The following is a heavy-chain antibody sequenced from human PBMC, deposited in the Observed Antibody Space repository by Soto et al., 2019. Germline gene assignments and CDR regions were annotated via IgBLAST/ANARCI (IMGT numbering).Heavy chain of an antibody. D-gene: IGHD1-26*01. CDR3: AIPGAGDFDY. V-gene: IGHV4-4*02. CDR1: GASISNTDW. J-gene: IGHJ4*02. CDR2: IYHSGTT. Sequence: PSETLSLTCAVSGASISNTDWWGWVRQPPGKGLEWIGEIYHSGTTNCDPSLKSRVTISLDKSKSLFSLTLTSLTAADTAVYYCAIPGAGDFDYWGQGTLVTVYS.